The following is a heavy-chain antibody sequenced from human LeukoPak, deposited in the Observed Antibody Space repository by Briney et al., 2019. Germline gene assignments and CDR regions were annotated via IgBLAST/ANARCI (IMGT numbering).Heavy chain of an antibody. D-gene: IGHD3-22*01. V-gene: IGHV1-3*01. Sequence: ASVKVSCKASGYSFTTYAMHWVRQAPGQRLEWMGWINAGNGNTGYSQKFLGRVTITRDTSASTVYMELSSLRSEDTAVYYCARVYYYDSSGYHLGVDYWGQGTLVTVSS. CDR2: INAGNGNT. J-gene: IGHJ4*02. CDR1: GYSFTTYA. CDR3: ARVYYYDSSGYHLGVDY.